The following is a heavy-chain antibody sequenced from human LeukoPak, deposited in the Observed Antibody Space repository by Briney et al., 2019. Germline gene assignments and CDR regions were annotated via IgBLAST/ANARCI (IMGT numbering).Heavy chain of an antibody. D-gene: IGHD3-22*01. CDR2: ISYDGSNK. CDR1: AFTFSSYG. Sequence: GGSLRLSCVASAFTFSSYGMHWVRQAPGKGLEWVAVISYDGSNKYYADSVKGRFTISRDNSKNTLYLQMNSLRAEDTAVYYCAKEFDSSGYYLWDYWGQGTLVTVSS. J-gene: IGHJ4*02. V-gene: IGHV3-30*18. CDR3: AKEFDSSGYYLWDY.